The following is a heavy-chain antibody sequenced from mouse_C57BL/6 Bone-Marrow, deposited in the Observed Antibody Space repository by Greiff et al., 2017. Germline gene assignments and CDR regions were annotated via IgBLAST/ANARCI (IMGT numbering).Heavy chain of an antibody. D-gene: IGHD2-14*01. CDR2: IHPSDSDT. Sequence: QVQLQQPGAELVKPGASVKVSCKASGYTFTSYWMHWVKQRPGQGLEWIGRIHPSDSDTNYNQKFKGKAKLTVDKSSSTAYMQLSSLTSEDSAVYYCSICRYPGLAWFAYWGQGTLVTVSA. CDR3: SICRYPGLAWFAY. CDR1: GYTFTSYW. V-gene: IGHV1-74*01. J-gene: IGHJ3*01.